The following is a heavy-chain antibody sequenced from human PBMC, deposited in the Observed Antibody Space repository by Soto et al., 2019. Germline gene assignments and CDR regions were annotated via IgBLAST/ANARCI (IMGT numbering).Heavy chain of an antibody. V-gene: IGHV1-18*01. Sequence: ASVKVSCKASGYTFSSYAISWVRQAPGGGLEWMGWISPYNDNTNYAQNLQGRVTMTTDTSTTTAFMELRSLRSDDTAVYYCARGSTVTTFPTYYYMDVWGIGTTVTVSS. CDR2: ISPYNDNT. CDR1: GYTFSSYA. CDR3: ARGSTVTTFPTYYYMDV. J-gene: IGHJ6*03. D-gene: IGHD4-4*01.